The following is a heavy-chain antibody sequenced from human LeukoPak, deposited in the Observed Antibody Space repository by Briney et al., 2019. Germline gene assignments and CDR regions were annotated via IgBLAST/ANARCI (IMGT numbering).Heavy chain of an antibody. CDR3: ARERGHLDY. CDR2: IYSGGST. D-gene: IGHD6-25*01. J-gene: IGHJ4*02. Sequence: GGSLRLSCAASGFIFSNYVMHWVRQAPGKGLEWVSVIYSGGSTYYADSVKCRFTISRDNSKNTLYLQMNSLRAEDTAVYYCARERGHLDYWGQGTLVTVSS. CDR1: GFIFSNYV. V-gene: IGHV3-66*01.